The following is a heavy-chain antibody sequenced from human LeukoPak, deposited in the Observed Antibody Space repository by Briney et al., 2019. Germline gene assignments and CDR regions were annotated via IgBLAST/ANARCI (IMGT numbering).Heavy chain of an antibody. CDR3: AKDSYSGSYGYFDY. D-gene: IGHD1-26*01. J-gene: IGHJ4*02. V-gene: IGHV3-23*01. CDR2: ISGSGGST. CDR1: GFTFSTYA. Sequence: GGSLRLSCAASGFTFSTYAMSWVRQAPGKGLEWVSAISGSGGSTYYADSVKGRFTISRDNSKNTLYPQMNSLRAEDTAVYYCAKDSYSGSYGYFDYWGQGTLLTVSS.